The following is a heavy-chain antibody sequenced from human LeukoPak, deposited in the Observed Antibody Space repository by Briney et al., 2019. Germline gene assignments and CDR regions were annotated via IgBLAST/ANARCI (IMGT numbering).Heavy chain of an antibody. J-gene: IGHJ4*02. D-gene: IGHD6-19*01. CDR2: VYYSGST. V-gene: IGHV4-39*01. Sequence: SETLSLTCTVSGGSISSSSYYWGWLRQPPGKGLEWIGSVYYSGSTYYNPSLKSRVTTSVDTSKNQFSLKLSSVTAADTAVYYCARLWSSGLTFDRWGQGTLVTVSS. CDR3: ARLWSSGLTFDR. CDR1: GGSISSSSYY.